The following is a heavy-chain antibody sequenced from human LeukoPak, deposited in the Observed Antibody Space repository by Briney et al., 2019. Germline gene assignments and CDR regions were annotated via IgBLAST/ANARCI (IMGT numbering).Heavy chain of an antibody. CDR1: LGTFSSYA. CDR2: IIPIFGIA. CDR3: ASTGGGLAADQQSFQH. J-gene: IGHJ1*01. V-gene: IGHV1-69*04. D-gene: IGHD6-13*01. Sequence: AVKVSCKQSLGTFSSYAISGVRQAPGQGREWMGRIIPIFGIANCAQKFQGRVTITADKSTSTAYMDLSSLRSEATAVYYSASTGGGLAADQQSFQHWGQGTLVTVSS.